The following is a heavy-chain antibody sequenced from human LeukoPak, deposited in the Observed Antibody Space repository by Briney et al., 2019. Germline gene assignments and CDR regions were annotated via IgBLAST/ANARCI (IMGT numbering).Heavy chain of an antibody. D-gene: IGHD6-25*01. J-gene: IGHJ5*02. CDR2: ISVSGGGT. CDR1: GFSFTTYA. V-gene: IGHV3-23*01. Sequence: GGSVRLSCAASGFSFTTYAMSWARQPPGMGLEWVSSISVSGGGTSYADSVKGRFTISRDNSKNAVYLKMNILRGDDTSVYYCAKGGISTDGLASWGQG. CDR3: AKGGISTDGLAS.